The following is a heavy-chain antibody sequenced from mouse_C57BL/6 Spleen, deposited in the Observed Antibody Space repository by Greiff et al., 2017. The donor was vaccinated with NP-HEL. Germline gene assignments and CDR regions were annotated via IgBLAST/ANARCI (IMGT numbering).Heavy chain of an antibody. J-gene: IGHJ3*01. CDR2: IRSKSSNYAT. CDR1: GFTFNTYA. CDR3: VRPYSNYVCFAY. V-gene: IGHV10-3*01. Sequence: EVQLVESGGGLVQPKGSLKLSCAASGFTFNTYAMHWVRQAPGKGLEWVARIRSKSSNYATYYADSVKDRFTISRADSQSMLYLQMNNLKTENTAMCYCVRPYSNYVCFAYWGQGTLFTVSA. D-gene: IGHD2-5*01.